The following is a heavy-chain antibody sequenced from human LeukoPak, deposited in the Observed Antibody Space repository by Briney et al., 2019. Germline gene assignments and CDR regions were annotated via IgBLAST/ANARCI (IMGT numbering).Heavy chain of an antibody. CDR1: GFTFSSYS. V-gene: IGHV3-21*01. D-gene: IGHD6-19*01. J-gene: IGHJ4*02. CDR3: ARETGHSSSHFDY. CDR2: ISSSSSYI. Sequence: PGGSLRLSCAASGFTFSSYSMNWVRQAPGKGLEWVSSISSSSSYIYYADSVKGRFTISRDNAKNSLYLQMNSLRAEDTAVYYCARETGHSSSHFDYWGQGTLVTVSS.